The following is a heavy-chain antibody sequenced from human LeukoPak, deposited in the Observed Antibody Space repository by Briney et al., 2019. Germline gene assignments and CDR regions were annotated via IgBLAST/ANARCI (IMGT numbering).Heavy chain of an antibody. CDR1: GFTFSSYG. J-gene: IGHJ6*03. D-gene: IGHD6-13*01. CDR2: IWYDGSKK. V-gene: IGHV3-33*01. Sequence: GGSLRLSCAASGFTFSSYGMHWVRQAPGKGLEWVADIWYDGSKKYYVDSVKGRFTISRDNSKNTLYLQMNSLRAEDTAVYYCARKAAAAGTGGLYCYYYYMDVWGKGTTVTVSS. CDR3: ARKAAAAGTGGLYCYYYYMDV.